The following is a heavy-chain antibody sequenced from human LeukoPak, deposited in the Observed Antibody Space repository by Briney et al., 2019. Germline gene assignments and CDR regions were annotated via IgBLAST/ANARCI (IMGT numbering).Heavy chain of an antibody. V-gene: IGHV4-59*08. CDR2: VYNSGNT. CDR1: GGSLSSYY. Sequence: PSETLSLTCAVSGGSLSSYYWTWIRQPPGTGLEWIGYVYNSGNTNYNPSLRSRVTISVDASKNQFSLKLNSVTAADTAVYYCARRNVLTEGEAFDIGGQGTLVTVS. CDR3: ARRNVLTEGEAFDI. D-gene: IGHD3-16*01. J-gene: IGHJ3*02.